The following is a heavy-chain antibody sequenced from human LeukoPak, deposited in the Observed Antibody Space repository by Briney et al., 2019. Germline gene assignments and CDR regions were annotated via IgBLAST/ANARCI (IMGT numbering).Heavy chain of an antibody. CDR2: ISAYNGNT. CDR1: GYTFASYG. J-gene: IGHJ5*02. V-gene: IGHV1-18*01. CDR3: ARDQCSSTSCYVLAWFDP. Sequence: ASVKVSCKASGYTFASYGISWVRQAPGQGLEWMGWISAYNGNTNYAQKLQGRVTMTTDTSTSTAYMELRSLRSDDTAVYYCARDQCSSTSCYVLAWFDPWGQGTLVTVSS. D-gene: IGHD2-2*01.